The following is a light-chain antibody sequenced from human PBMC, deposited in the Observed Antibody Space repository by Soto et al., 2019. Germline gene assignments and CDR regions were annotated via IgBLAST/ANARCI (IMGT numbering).Light chain of an antibody. Sequence: DIQMTQSPSTLSASVGDRVTITCRASQSISSGLALYQQKPGKAPKLLIYDASSLESGVPSRFSGSGSGTEFTLPISSLQPDDFATYYCQQYNSYSYTLGQGTKLEIK. CDR3: QQYNSYSYT. CDR2: DAS. V-gene: IGKV1-5*01. CDR1: QSISSG. J-gene: IGKJ2*01.